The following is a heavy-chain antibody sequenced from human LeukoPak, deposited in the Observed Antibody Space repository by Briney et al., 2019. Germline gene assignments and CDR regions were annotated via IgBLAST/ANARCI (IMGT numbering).Heavy chain of an antibody. CDR2: IKQDGSEK. D-gene: IGHD4-17*01. CDR1: GLTFSSYW. J-gene: IGHJ5*02. V-gene: IGHV3-7*01. CDR3: ARVRVTNNWFDP. Sequence: GGSLRLSCAASGLTFSSYWMSWVRQAPGKGLEWVANIKQDGSEKYYVDSVKGRFTISRDNAKNSLYLQMNSLRAEDTAVYYCARVRVTNNWFDPWGQGTLVTVSS.